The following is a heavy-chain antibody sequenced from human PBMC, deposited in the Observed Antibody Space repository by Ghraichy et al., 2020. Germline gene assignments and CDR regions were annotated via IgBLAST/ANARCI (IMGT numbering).Heavy chain of an antibody. CDR3: ARVPPATKMATTYYWYFDL. D-gene: IGHD5-24*01. CDR2: ISSSGSTI. V-gene: IGHV3-11*01. J-gene: IGHJ2*01. CDR1: GFTFSDYY. Sequence: GGSLRLSCAASGFTFSDYYMSWIRQAPGKGLEWVSYISSSGSTIYYADSVKGRFTISRDNAKNSLYLQMNSLRAEDTAVYYCARVPPATKMATTYYWYFDLWGRGTLVTVSS.